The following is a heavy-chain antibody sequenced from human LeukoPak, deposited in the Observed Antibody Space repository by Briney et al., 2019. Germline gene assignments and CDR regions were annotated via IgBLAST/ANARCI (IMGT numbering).Heavy chain of an antibody. CDR1: GFTFRSYW. Sequence: GGSLRLSCAASGFTFRSYWMHWVRQAPGKGLVWVSRINTAGSSTNYADSVKGRFTISRDNAKNTLHLQMNSLRAEDTAVYYCAKESSGNSAYWGQGTLVTVSS. J-gene: IGHJ4*02. V-gene: IGHV3-74*01. CDR3: AKESSGNSAY. CDR2: INTAGSST. D-gene: IGHD4-23*01.